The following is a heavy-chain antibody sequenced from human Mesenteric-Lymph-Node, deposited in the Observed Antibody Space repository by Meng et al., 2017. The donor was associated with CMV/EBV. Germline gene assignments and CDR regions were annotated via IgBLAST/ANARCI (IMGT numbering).Heavy chain of an antibody. CDR2: IRYDGSNK. CDR3: AKDWVASTTCCNWFDP. D-gene: IGHD2-2*01. CDR1: GFTFSSYG. V-gene: IGHV3-30*02. Sequence: GESLKISCAASGFTFSSYGMHWVRQAPGKGLEWVAFIRYDGSNKYYADSVKGRFTISRDNSKNTLYLQMNSLKPEDTAMYYCAKDWVASTTCCNWFDPWGQGTLVTVSS. J-gene: IGHJ5*02.